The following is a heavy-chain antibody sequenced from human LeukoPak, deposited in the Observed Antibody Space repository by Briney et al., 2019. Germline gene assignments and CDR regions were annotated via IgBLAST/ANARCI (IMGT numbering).Heavy chain of an antibody. CDR3: ARGPQSTVAGLFDY. CDR1: GFTFDDYG. D-gene: IGHD6-19*01. Sequence: GGSLRLSCAASGFTFDDYGMSWVRQAPGKGLEWVSGINWNGGSTGYADSVKGRFTISRDNAKNSLYLQMNSLRAEDTALYYCARGPQSTVAGLFDYWGQGTLVTVSS. CDR2: INWNGGST. J-gene: IGHJ4*02. V-gene: IGHV3-20*04.